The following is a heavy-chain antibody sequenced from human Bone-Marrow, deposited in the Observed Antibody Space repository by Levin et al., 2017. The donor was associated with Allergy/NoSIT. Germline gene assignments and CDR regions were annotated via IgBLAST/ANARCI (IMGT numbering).Heavy chain of an antibody. CDR1: DYSISSGFY. CDR2: IYHSGST. J-gene: IGHJ4*02. V-gene: IGHV4-38-2*01. D-gene: IGHD2-15*01. CDR3: ARTRGNCSGDSCSFYFAQ. Sequence: PSETLSLTCAVSDYSISSGFYWGWIRQPPGKGLEWIGNIYHSGSTYYNPSLKSRVTISVDTSKNQFSLKVNSVTAADTAVYYCARTRGNCSGDSCSFYFAQWGRGSLVTVSS.